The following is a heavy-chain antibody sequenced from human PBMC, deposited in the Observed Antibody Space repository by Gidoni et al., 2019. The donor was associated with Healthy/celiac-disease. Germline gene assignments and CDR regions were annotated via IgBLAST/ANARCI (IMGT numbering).Heavy chain of an antibody. CDR2: IVVGSGNT. J-gene: IGHJ4*02. CDR1: VFTFTSSA. CDR3: AAENYYDSSGYCY. D-gene: IGHD3-22*01. Sequence: QMHLVQCGPEVKKPATSATVSCKASVFTFTSSAMQWVRQARGPRLAWIGWIVVGSGNTNYTQKCQERVTITRDMSTSTAYMELSSLRSEETAVYYCAAENYYDSSGYCYWGQGTLVTISS. V-gene: IGHV1-58*02.